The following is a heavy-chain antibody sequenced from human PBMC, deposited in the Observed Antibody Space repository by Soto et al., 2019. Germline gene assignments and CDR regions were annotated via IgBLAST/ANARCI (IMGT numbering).Heavy chain of an antibody. CDR1: GYTFTSYS. D-gene: IGHD2-2*02. J-gene: IGHJ6*02. CDR2: IGPYNGNT. V-gene: IGHV1-18*04. CDR3: ARVACSSTSCYKISAYYGMDV. Sequence: QVQLVQSGAEVREPGASVKVSCKASGYTFTSYSIGWVRQAPGQGREWMGWIGPYNGNTNYAQKVQGRVTMTADTSTRTAYIELRSLRSDDTAVYFCARVACSSTSCYKISAYYGMDVWGQGTTVTVSS.